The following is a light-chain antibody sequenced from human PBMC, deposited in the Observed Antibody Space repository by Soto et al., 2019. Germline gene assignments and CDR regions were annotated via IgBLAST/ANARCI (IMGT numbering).Light chain of an antibody. V-gene: IGKV1-39*01. J-gene: IGKJ1*01. CDR3: QQGYNIPRT. CDR2: AAS. Sequence: IQMIQTPSSLSAIVGDTVTMTCRASQSISNYLHWYQQKPGKAPKLLIFAASSLQSGVPSRFSGSGSGTDFALTISSLQPEDFATYYCQQGYNIPRTFGQGTKVDIK. CDR1: QSISNY.